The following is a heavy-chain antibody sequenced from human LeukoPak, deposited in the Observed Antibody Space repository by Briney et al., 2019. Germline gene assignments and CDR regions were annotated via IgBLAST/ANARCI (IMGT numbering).Heavy chain of an antibody. D-gene: IGHD5-24*01. CDR1: GFTFSSSS. CDR2: ISSSTSYI. Sequence: GGSLILSCAASGFTFSSSSMNWVRQAPGKGLEWVSSISSSTSYIYYADSVKGRFTISRDNAKNSLYLQMNSLRAEDTAVYYCARLQLGAFDYWGQGTLVTVSS. CDR3: ARLQLGAFDY. V-gene: IGHV3-21*01. J-gene: IGHJ4*02.